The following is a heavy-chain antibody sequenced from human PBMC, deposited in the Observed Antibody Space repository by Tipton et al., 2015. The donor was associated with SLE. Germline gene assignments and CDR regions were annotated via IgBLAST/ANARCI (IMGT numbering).Heavy chain of an antibody. CDR2: FGYDGSNK. CDR3: ARGGEQQLVMSGDY. Sequence: SLRLSCAASGFTFSSYGMHWVRRAPGKGLGGVPFFGYDGSNKYYADSVKGRFTISRDNSKNTLYLQMNSLRAEDTAVYYCARGGEQQLVMSGDYWGQGTLVTVSS. V-gene: IGHV3-30*02. D-gene: IGHD6-13*01. CDR1: GFTFSSYG. J-gene: IGHJ4*02.